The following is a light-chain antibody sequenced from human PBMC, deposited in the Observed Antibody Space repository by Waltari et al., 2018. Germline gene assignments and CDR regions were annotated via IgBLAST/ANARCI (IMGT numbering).Light chain of an antibody. V-gene: IGKV1-17*01. CDR2: AAS. Sequence: DIQMTQSPSSLSASAGDGVTITCRASQGISTYLNWYQQKPGKPPKRLIYAASTLESGVPSRFSGSGSGTDFTLTISSLQPEDFATYYCLQYNSNPYSFGQGTKVEIK. CDR1: QGISTY. J-gene: IGKJ2*03. CDR3: LQYNSNPYS.